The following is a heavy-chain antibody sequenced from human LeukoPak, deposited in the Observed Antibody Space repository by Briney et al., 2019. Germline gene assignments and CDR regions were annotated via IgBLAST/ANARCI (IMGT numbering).Heavy chain of an antibody. CDR2: INTNTGNP. CDR1: GYTFTSYA. Sequence: ASVKVSCKASGYTFTSYAMNWVRQAPGQGLEWMGWINTNTGNPTYAQGFTGRFVFSLDTSVSTAYLQISSLKAEDTAVYYCARDSRRIRLGELLIHYWGRGTLVTVSS. CDR3: ARDSRRIRLGELLIHY. J-gene: IGHJ4*02. V-gene: IGHV7-4-1*02. D-gene: IGHD3-16*01.